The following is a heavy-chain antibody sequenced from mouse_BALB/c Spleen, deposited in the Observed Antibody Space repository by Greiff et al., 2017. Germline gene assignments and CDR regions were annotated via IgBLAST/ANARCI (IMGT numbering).Heavy chain of an antibody. Sequence: EVKVVESGGGLVQPGGSRKLSCAASGFTFSSFGMHWVRQAPEKGLEWVAYISSGSSTIYYADTVKGRFTISRDNPKNTLFLQMTSLRSEDTAMYYCARGAYYGNVDYWGQGTTLTVSS. CDR2: ISSGSSTI. CDR3: ARGAYYGNVDY. V-gene: IGHV5-17*02. J-gene: IGHJ2*01. CDR1: GFTFSSFG. D-gene: IGHD2-10*01.